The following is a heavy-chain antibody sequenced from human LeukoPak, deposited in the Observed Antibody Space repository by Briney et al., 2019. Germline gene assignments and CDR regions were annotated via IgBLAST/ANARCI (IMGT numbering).Heavy chain of an antibody. V-gene: IGHV4-59*08. D-gene: IGHD6-19*01. CDR2: IYYSGST. Sequence: PSETLSLTCTVSGGSISSYYWSWIRQPPGKGLEWIGYIYYSGSTNYNPSLKSRVTISVDTSKNQFSLKLSSVTAADTAVYYCARQHSSGWYWAFDIWGQGTMVTVSS. CDR3: ARQHSSGWYWAFDI. J-gene: IGHJ3*02. CDR1: GGSISSYY.